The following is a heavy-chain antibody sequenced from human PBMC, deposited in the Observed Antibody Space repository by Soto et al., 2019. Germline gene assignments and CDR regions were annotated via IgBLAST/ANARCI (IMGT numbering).Heavy chain of an antibody. CDR3: ARGRAAGSYYLRDY. J-gene: IGHJ4*02. D-gene: IGHD3-10*01. Sequence: RASVTVSCKASGNTFTSYDINWVRQATGHGLEWMGWINPNSGNIGYAQKFQGRVTMTRDTAIRTAYMEVSRLRSDDTAVYYCARGRAAGSYYLRDYWGQGTLGTVSA. CDR2: INPNSGNI. CDR1: GNTFTSYD. V-gene: IGHV1-8*01.